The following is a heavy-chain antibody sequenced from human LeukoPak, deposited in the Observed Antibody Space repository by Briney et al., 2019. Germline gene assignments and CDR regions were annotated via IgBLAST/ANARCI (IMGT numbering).Heavy chain of an antibody. D-gene: IGHD6-19*01. Sequence: GASVKVSCKASGYTFTGYYMHWVRQAPGQGLEWMGWINPNSGGTNYAQKFQGRVTMTEDTSTDTAYMELSSLRSEDTAVYYCTTDLSDIAVAGTLSYFDYWGQGTLVTVSS. V-gene: IGHV1-2*02. CDR2: INPNSGGT. CDR3: TTDLSDIAVAGTLSYFDY. CDR1: GYTFTGYY. J-gene: IGHJ4*02.